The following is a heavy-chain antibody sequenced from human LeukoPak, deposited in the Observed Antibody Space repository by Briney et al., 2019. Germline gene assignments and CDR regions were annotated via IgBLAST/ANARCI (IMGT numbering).Heavy chain of an antibody. CDR3: ASTRDYGGSPPDY. J-gene: IGHJ4*02. D-gene: IGHD4-23*01. Sequence: SETLSLTCTVSGGSISSYYWSWIRQPPGKGLEWIGYIYYSGSTNYNPSLKSRVTISVDTSKNQFSLKLSSVTAADTAVYYCASTRDYGGSPPDYWGQGTLVTVSS. V-gene: IGHV4-59*08. CDR2: IYYSGST. CDR1: GGSISSYY.